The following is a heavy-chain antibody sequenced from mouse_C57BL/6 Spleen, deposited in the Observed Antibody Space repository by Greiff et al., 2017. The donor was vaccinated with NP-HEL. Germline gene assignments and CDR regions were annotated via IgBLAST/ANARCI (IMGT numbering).Heavy chain of an antibody. CDR1: GYTFTSYW. CDR3: ARWLPYLFLYAMDY. V-gene: IGHV1-55*01. D-gene: IGHD2-2*01. J-gene: IGHJ4*01. CDR2: IYPGSGST. Sequence: QVQLQQPGAELVKPGASVKMSCKASGYTFTSYWITWVKQRPGQGLEWIGDIYPGSGSTNYNEKFKSKATLTVDTSSSTAYMQLSSLTSEDSAVYYCARWLPYLFLYAMDYWGQGTSVTVSS.